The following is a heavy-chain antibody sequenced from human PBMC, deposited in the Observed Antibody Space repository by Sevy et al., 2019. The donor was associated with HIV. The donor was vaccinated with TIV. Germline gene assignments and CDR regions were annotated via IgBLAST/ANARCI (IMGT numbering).Heavy chain of an antibody. J-gene: IGHJ4*02. Sequence: SETLSLTCTVSGGSISSSSYYWCWIRQPPGKGLEWIGSIHYSGSTYYNPSLKSRVTISVDTSKNQFSLKLSSVTAADTAVYYCARHRPGLGATGPFDYWGQGTLVTVSS. CDR3: ARHRPGLGATGPFDY. CDR1: GGSISSSSYY. V-gene: IGHV4-39*01. CDR2: IHYSGST. D-gene: IGHD1-26*01.